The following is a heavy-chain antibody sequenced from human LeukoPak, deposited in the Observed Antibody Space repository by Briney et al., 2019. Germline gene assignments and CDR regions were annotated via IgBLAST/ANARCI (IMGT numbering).Heavy chain of an antibody. V-gene: IGHV4-34*01. Sequence: ASETLSLTCAVYGGSFSGYYWSWIRQPPGKGLEWIGEINHSGSTNYNPSLKSRVTISVNTSKNQFSLKLSSVTAADTAVYYCARGGQGYCSGGSCYNWFDPWGQGTLVTVPS. CDR1: GGSFSGYY. J-gene: IGHJ5*02. CDR2: INHSGST. D-gene: IGHD2-15*01. CDR3: ARGGQGYCSGGSCYNWFDP.